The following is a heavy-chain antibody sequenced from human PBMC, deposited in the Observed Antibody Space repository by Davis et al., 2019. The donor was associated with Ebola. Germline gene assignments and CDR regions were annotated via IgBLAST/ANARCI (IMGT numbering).Heavy chain of an antibody. V-gene: IGHV1-2*04. D-gene: IGHD4-23*01. CDR1: GYTFTGYY. Sequence: ASVKVSCKASGYTFTGYYMHWVRQAPGQGLEWMGWINPNSGGTNYAQKFQGWVTITRDTSASTAYMELSSLRSEDTAVYYCAREEYDYGGNWGGDYYYYGMDVWGQGTTVTVSS. J-gene: IGHJ6*02. CDR3: AREEYDYGGNWGGDYYYYGMDV. CDR2: INPNSGGT.